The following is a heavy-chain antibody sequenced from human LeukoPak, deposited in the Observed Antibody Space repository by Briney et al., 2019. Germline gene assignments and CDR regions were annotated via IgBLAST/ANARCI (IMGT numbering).Heavy chain of an antibody. CDR3: SGGGRVGATPGTILGAFDI. V-gene: IGHV4-59*01. CDR1: GYTITSYY. D-gene: IGHD1-26*01. CDR2: IYYSRSN. Sequence: SATVSLTCNVSGYTITSYYRSWVRQPPGKGLEWIGYIYYSRSNNYNPSLMSGVAISVDKSKNRFSLMLRTVPTADTAVYYFSGGGRVGATPGTILGAFDIWGQGTMVTVSS. J-gene: IGHJ3*02.